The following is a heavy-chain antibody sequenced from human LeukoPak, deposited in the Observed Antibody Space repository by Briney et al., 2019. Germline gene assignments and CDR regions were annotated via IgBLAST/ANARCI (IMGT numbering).Heavy chain of an antibody. J-gene: IGHJ3*02. CDR2: IYPGDSDT. CDR1: GYSFTSYW. D-gene: IGHD4-11*01. V-gene: IGHV5-51*01. Sequence: GESLKISCKGFGYSFTSYWIGWVRQMPGKGLEWMGIIYPGDSDTRYSPSFQGQVTISADKSISTAYLQWSSLRASDTAMYYCARPYDYSNKYAFDIWGQGTKVTVSS. CDR3: ARPYDYSNKYAFDI.